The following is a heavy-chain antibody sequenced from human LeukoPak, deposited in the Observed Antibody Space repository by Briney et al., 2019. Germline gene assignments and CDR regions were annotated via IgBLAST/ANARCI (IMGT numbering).Heavy chain of an antibody. D-gene: IGHD3-10*01. Sequence: WGSLRLSCAASGFTFSSYWMSWVGQAPGKGLEWVANIKPDGSETYYVDSVKGRVTISRDNAKNSLYLQMNSLRPEDTAVYYCVRGSSGTAVRGISWAWFDPWGQGTLVTVSS. J-gene: IGHJ5*02. CDR2: IKPDGSET. V-gene: IGHV3-7*05. CDR1: GFTFSSYW. CDR3: VRGSSGTAVRGISWAWFDP.